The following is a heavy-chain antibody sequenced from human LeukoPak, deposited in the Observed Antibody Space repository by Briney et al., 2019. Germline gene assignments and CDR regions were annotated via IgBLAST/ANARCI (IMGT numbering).Heavy chain of an antibody. CDR3: ARESGIAVAGQYGMDV. Sequence: SETPSLTCTVSGGSISSSSYYWGWIRQPPGKGLEWIGSIYYSGSTYYNPPLKSRVTISVDTSKNQFSLKLSSVTAADTAVYYCARESGIAVAGQYGMDVWGQGTTVTVSS. CDR1: GGSISSSSYY. D-gene: IGHD6-19*01. J-gene: IGHJ6*02. V-gene: IGHV4-39*02. CDR2: IYYSGST.